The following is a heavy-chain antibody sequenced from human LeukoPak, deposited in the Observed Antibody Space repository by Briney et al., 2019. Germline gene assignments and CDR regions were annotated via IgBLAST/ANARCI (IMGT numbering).Heavy chain of an antibody. CDR3: ARGRYCSSTSCSLGY. V-gene: IGHV1-69*01. Sequence: GSSVKVSCKASGGTFSSYAISWVRQAPGQGLEWMGGIIPIFGTANYAQKFQGRVTITADESTSTAYMELSSLRSEDTAVYYCARGRYCSSTSCSLGYWGQGTLVTVSS. J-gene: IGHJ4*02. CDR2: IIPIFGTA. CDR1: GGTFSSYA. D-gene: IGHD2-2*01.